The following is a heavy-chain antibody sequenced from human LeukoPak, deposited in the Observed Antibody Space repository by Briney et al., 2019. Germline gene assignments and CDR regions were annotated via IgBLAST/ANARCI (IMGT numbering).Heavy chain of an antibody. CDR3: ARASITMIVVAVGPFDP. Sequence: SVKVSCKASGGTFSSYAISWVRQAPGQGLEWMGGIIPIFGTANYAQKFQGRVTITADESTSTAYMELSSLRSEDTAVYYCARASITMIVVAVGPFDPWGQGTLVTVSS. CDR2: IIPIFGTA. J-gene: IGHJ5*02. D-gene: IGHD3-22*01. V-gene: IGHV1-69*13. CDR1: GGTFSSYA.